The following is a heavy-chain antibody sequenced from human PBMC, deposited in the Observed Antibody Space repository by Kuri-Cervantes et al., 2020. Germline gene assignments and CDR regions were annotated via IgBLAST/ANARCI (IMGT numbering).Heavy chain of an antibody. CDR3: ARDSGELSLDY. J-gene: IGHJ4*02. CDR1: GFTFSSYA. V-gene: IGHV3-30-3*01. CDR2: ISYDGSNK. D-gene: IGHD3-16*02. Sequence: GGSLRLSCAASGFTFSSYAMHWVRQAPGKGLEWVAVISYDGSNKYYADSVKGRFTISRDNSKNTLYLQMNSLRAEDTAVYYCARDSGELSLDYWGQGTLVTVSS.